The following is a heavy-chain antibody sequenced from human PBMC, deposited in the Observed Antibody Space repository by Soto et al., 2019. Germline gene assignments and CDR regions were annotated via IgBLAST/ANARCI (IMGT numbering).Heavy chain of an antibody. V-gene: IGHV1-18*01. CDR2: ISTYNGNT. D-gene: IGHD3-10*01. CDR1: GYTFTSYG. J-gene: IGHJ6*02. Sequence: ASVKVSCKASGYTFTSYGISWVRQAPGQGLEWMGWISTYNGNTNYAQNLQDRVTMTTDTSTSTAYMELRSLRSDDTAVYYCAREQRLSYGSRSLGLDVWGQGTKVTVYS. CDR3: AREQRLSYGSRSLGLDV.